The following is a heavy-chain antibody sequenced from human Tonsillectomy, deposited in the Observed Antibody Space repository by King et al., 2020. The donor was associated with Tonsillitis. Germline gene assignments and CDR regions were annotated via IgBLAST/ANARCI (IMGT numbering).Heavy chain of an antibody. J-gene: IGHJ4*02. D-gene: IGHD3-10*01. CDR1: GFTFSSYC. V-gene: IGHV3-7*01. Sequence: VQLVESGGGLVLPGGSLRLSCAASGFTFSSYCMSWVRQAPGEGLEWVASIKQDGTEKYHVDSVRGRFTISRDNAKSSLFLQLNNLRAEDTAVFFCAREFGSGPYQYYFDYWGQGALVTVSS. CDR2: IKQDGTEK. CDR3: AREFGSGPYQYYFDY.